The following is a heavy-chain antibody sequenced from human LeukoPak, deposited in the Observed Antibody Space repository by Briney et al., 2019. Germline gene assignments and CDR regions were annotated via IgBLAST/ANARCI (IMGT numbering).Heavy chain of an antibody. V-gene: IGHV3-21*01. CDR3: ARDTAIDY. CDR2: ISSGSSYI. D-gene: IGHD5-18*01. J-gene: IGHJ4*02. CDR1: GFTFSSYT. Sequence: GGSLRLSCAASGFTFSSYTMNWVRQAPGKGLEWVSSISSGSSYIYYADSVKGRFTISRDNAKNSLYLQMNSLRAEDTAVYYCARDTAIDYWGQGTLVTVSS.